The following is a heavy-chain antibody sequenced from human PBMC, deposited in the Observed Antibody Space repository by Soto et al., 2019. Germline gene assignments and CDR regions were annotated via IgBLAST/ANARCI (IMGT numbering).Heavy chain of an antibody. D-gene: IGHD5-12*01. J-gene: IGHJ6*02. CDR1: GFTFSSYA. CDR3: ANFGRERRDGYRPGYYYYYGMDV. V-gene: IGHV3-23*01. Sequence: QTGGSLRLSCAASGFTFSSYAMSWVRQAPGRGLEWVSAISGSGGSTYYADSVKGRFTISRDNSKNTLYLQMNSLRAEDTAVYYCANFGRERRDGYRPGYYYYYGMDVWGQGTTVTVSS. CDR2: ISGSGGST.